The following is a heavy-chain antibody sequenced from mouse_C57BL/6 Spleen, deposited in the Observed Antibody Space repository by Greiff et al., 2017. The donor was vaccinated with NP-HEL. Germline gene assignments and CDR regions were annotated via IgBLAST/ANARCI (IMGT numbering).Heavy chain of an antibody. CDR2: IDPSDSET. J-gene: IGHJ2*01. CDR3: ARGAYYSNYGVDY. CDR1: GYTFTSYW. D-gene: IGHD2-5*01. V-gene: IGHV1-52*01. Sequence: QVQLQQPGAELVRPGSSVKLSCKASGYTFTSYWMHWVKQRPIQGLEWIGNIDPSDSETHYNQKFKDKATLTVDKSSSTAYMQLSSLTSEDSAVYYCARGAYYSNYGVDYWGQGTTLTVSS.